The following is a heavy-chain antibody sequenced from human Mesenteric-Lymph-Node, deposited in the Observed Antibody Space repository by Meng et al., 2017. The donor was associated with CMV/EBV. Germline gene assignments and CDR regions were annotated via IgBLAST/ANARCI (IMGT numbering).Heavy chain of an antibody. J-gene: IGHJ4*02. CDR1: GFTFSNYG. CDR3: ASLPAGLDY. CDR2: ISYDRSNK. Sequence: LSLSCADSGFTFSNYGMHWVRQAPGKGLEWMAVISYDRSNKYYADSVKDRFTISRDNAKNTLYLQMNSLRAEDTAVYYCASLPAGLDYWGQGTLVTVSS. V-gene: IGHV3-30*03. D-gene: IGHD2-2*01.